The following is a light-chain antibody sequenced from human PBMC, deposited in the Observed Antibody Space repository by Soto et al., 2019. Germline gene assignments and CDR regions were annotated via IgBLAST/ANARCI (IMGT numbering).Light chain of an antibody. J-gene: IGKJ5*01. Sequence: DIVMTQSPDSLAVSLGERATINCKSSQSVLYSSNNKNDLGWYQQKPGQAPRLLIYGASSRATGIPDRFSGSGSGTDFTLTISRLEPEDFAVYYCQQYGGSPITFGQGTRLEIK. V-gene: IGKV4-1*01. CDR2: GAS. CDR1: QSVLYSSNNKND. CDR3: QQYGGSPIT.